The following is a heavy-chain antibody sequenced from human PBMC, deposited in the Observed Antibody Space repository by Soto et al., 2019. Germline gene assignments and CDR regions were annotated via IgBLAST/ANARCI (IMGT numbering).Heavy chain of an antibody. D-gene: IGHD3-22*01. V-gene: IGHV4-31*03. CDR3: ARGYYYDSSGPESNWFDP. J-gene: IGHJ5*02. CDR1: GGSISSGGYY. CDR2: IYYSGST. Sequence: SETLSLTCTVSGGSISSGGYYWSWIRQHPGKGMERIGYIYYSGSTYYNPSLKSRVTTSVDTSKNQFSLKLSSVTAADTAVYYCARGYYYDSSGPESNWFDPWGQGTLVTVSS.